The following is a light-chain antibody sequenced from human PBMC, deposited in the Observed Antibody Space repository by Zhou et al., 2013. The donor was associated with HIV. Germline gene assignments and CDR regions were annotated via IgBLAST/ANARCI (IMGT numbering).Light chain of an antibody. CDR1: QSVSSN. Sequence: EIVMTQSPATLSVSPGERATLSCRASQSVSSNLAWYQQKPGQAPRLLIYDASNRATGIPARFSGSGSGTDFTLTISSLQPDDLATYYCQQYHTWPWTFGQGTKVEVK. V-gene: IGKV3D-15*01. CDR2: DAS. J-gene: IGKJ1*01. CDR3: QQYHTWPWT.